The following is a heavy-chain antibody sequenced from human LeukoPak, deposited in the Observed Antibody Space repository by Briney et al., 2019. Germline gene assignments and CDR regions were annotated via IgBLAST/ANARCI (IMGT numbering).Heavy chain of an antibody. V-gene: IGHV3-23*01. CDR1: GFTFSSYA. D-gene: IGHD3-9*01. CDR2: ISGSGGST. J-gene: IGHJ3*02. CDR3: AKDGGRYDILTGYSRHAFDI. Sequence: GGSLRLSCAASGFTFSSYAMSWVRQAPGKGLEWVSAISGSGGSTYYADSVKGRFTISRDNSKNTLYLQMNSLRAEDTAVYYCAKDGGRYDILTGYSRHAFDIWGQGTMVTVSS.